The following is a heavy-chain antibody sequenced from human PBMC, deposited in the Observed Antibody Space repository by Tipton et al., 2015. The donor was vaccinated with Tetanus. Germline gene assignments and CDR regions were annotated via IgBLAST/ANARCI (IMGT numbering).Heavy chain of an antibody. D-gene: IGHD1-14*01. CDR2: MNPNSGNT. Sequence: QLVQSGAEVKKPGASVKVSCKASGYTFTSYDINWVRQATGQGLEWMGWMNPNSGNTGYAQKFQGRVTMTRNTSISTAYMELSSLRSEDTAVYYCATTTTSFYYYYYGMDVWGQGTTVTVSS. V-gene: IGHV1-8*01. CDR3: ATTTTSFYYYYYGMDV. CDR1: GYTFTSYD. J-gene: IGHJ6*02.